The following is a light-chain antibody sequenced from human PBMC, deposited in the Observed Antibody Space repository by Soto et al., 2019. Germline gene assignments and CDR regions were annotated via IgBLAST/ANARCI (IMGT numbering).Light chain of an antibody. CDR1: SSDVGSYKL. J-gene: IGLJ3*02. Sequence: QSALTQPASVSGSPGQSITISCSGTSSDVGSYKLVSWYQQHPGKAPKLMISEVTKRPSGISTRFSGSKSGNTASLTISGLQPEDESDYYCCSYAGSNTWVFGGRTQLTVL. CDR3: CSYAGSNTWV. V-gene: IGLV2-23*02. CDR2: EVT.